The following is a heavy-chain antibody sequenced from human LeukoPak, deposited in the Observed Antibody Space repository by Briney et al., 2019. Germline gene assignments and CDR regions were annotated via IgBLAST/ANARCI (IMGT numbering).Heavy chain of an antibody. CDR3: AKDLAPHTIFGVAIHY. CDR2: ISGSGGST. V-gene: IGHV3-23*01. Sequence: PGGSLRLSCAASGFTFSSYATSWVRQAPGKGLEWVSIISGSGGSTYYAGSVKGRFTISRDNSKNTLYLQMNSLRAEDTAIYYCAKDLAPHTIFGVAIHYWGQGTLVTVSS. D-gene: IGHD3-3*01. CDR1: GFTFSSYA. J-gene: IGHJ4*02.